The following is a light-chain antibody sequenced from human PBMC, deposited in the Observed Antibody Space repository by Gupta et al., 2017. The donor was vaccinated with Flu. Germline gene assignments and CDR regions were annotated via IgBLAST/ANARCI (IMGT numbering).Light chain of an antibody. Sequence: ERASLSCRASQSVGSSYLVWYQQKPGQAPRLLTHGASSRATGIPDRFSGSGSGTDFTLTISRLEPEDFAVYYCQQYSRSPRTFGQGTKVEIK. CDR3: QQYSRSPRT. J-gene: IGKJ1*01. CDR1: QSVGSSY. V-gene: IGKV3-20*01. CDR2: GAS.